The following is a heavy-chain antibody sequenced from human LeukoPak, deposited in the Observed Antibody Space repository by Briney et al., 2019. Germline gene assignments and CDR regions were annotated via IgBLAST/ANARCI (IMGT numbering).Heavy chain of an antibody. V-gene: IGHV5-51*01. CDR1: GYSFTSYW. CDR3: ARQYRYCSTTTCNNWFDP. J-gene: IGHJ5*02. CDR2: IYPGDSDT. Sequence: GESLQISCKGSGYSFTSYWIGWVRQMPGKGLEWMGIIYPGDSDTRYSPSFQGQVTISADKSTSTAYLQWSSLKASDSAMYYCARQYRYCSTTTCNNWFDPWGQGTLVTVSS. D-gene: IGHD2-2*01.